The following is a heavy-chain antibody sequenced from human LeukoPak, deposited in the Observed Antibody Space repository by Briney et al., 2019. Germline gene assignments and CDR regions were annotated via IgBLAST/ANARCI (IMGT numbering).Heavy chain of an antibody. V-gene: IGHV1-2*02. CDR3: ARDRCSGGSCYSGVWFDP. Sequence: GASVKVSCKASGYTFTGYYMHWVRQAPGQGLEWMGWINPNSGSTNYAQKFQGRVTMTRDTSISTAYMELSRLRSDDTAVYYCARDRCSGGSCYSGVWFDPWGQGTLVTVSS. D-gene: IGHD2-15*01. CDR1: GYTFTGYY. J-gene: IGHJ5*02. CDR2: INPNSGST.